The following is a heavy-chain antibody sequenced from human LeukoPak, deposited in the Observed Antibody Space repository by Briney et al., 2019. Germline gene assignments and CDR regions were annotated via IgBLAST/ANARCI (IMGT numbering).Heavy chain of an antibody. CDR2: IYTSGST. Sequence: SETLSLTCTVSGGSISSGSYYWSWIRQPAGKGLEWIGRIYTSGSTNYNPSLKSRVTISVDTSKNQFSLKLSSVTAADTAVYYCASAQVEEDAFDIWGQGTMVTVSS. J-gene: IGHJ3*02. CDR1: GGSISSGSYY. V-gene: IGHV4-61*02. D-gene: IGHD1-26*01. CDR3: ASAQVEEDAFDI.